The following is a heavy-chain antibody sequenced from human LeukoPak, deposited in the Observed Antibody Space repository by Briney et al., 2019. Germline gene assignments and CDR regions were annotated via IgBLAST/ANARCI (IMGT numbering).Heavy chain of an antibody. CDR2: IKPNSGGT. CDR3: ARALRGGLQSPQYYFDY. CDR1: GYTFTGYY. D-gene: IGHD5-24*01. V-gene: IGHV1-2*04. Sequence: ASVKVSCKASGYTFTGYYMHWVRQAPGQGLEWMGWIKPNSGGTNYAQKFQGWVTMTRDTSISTAYMELSRLRSDDTAVYYCARALRGGLQSPQYYFDYWGQGTLVTVSS. J-gene: IGHJ4*02.